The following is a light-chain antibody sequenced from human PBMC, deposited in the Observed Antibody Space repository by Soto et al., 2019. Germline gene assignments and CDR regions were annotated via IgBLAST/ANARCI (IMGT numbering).Light chain of an antibody. V-gene: IGLV2-23*01. CDR2: EGS. J-gene: IGLJ1*01. CDR3: CSYAGSSTPYV. Sequence: QSVLTQPASVSGSPGQSVTTSCTGTSSDVGSYNLVSWYQQHPGKAPKLMIYEGSKRPSGVSNRFSGSKSGNTASLTISGLQAEDEADYYCCSYAGSSTPYVFGTGTKVT. CDR1: SSDVGSYNL.